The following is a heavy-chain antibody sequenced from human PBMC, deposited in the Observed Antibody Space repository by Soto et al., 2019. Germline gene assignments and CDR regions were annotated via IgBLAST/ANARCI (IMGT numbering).Heavy chain of an antibody. CDR3: XRGAYSSGWYNYYGMDV. J-gene: IGHJ6*02. V-gene: IGHV5-51*01. D-gene: IGHD6-19*01. CDR2: IYPGDSDT. Sequence: PGESMKISCKGSGYSFTIYWIGWVRQMPGKGLEWMGIIYPGDSDTRYSPSFQGQVTISADKSISTAYLQWSSLKASDTAMYYCXRGAYSSGWYNYYGMDVWGQGTTVTVSS. CDR1: GYSFTIYW.